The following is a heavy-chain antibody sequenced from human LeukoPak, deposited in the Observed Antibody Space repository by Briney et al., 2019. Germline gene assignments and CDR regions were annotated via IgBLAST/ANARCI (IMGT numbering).Heavy chain of an antibody. CDR1: GFTFSSYW. Sequence: PGGSLRLSCAASGFTFSSYWMSWVRQAPGKGLEWVASIKQDGSRNSYMDSVKGRFTISRDNAKNSLYLQMNSLRAEYTAVYYCARQKNIDGDFDFDYWGQGTLVTVSS. V-gene: IGHV3-7*01. J-gene: IGHJ4*02. CDR3: ARQKNIDGDFDFDY. D-gene: IGHD4-17*01. CDR2: IKQDGSRN.